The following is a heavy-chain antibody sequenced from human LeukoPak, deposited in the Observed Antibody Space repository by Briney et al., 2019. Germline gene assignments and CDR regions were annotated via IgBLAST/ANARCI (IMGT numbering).Heavy chain of an antibody. J-gene: IGHJ3*02. Sequence: GSLRLSCAASGLTSTAFSMTWVRQAPGKGLEWGSTLTGSGTSTFYADSVKGRFTISRDISKNTLYLQMNSLRAEDTAVYFCEKARFGSGTYTAFDIWGRGTMVTVSS. CDR1: GLTSTAFS. D-gene: IGHD3-10*01. CDR2: LTGSGTST. V-gene: IGHV3-23*01. CDR3: EKARFGSGTYTAFDI.